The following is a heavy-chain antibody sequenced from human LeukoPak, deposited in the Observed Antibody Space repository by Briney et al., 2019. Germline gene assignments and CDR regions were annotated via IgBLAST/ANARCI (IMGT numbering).Heavy chain of an antibody. CDR1: GYTFTSYG. CDR2: ISAYNGNT. V-gene: IGHV1-18*01. D-gene: IGHD1-26*01. J-gene: IGHJ4*02. Sequence: GASVKVSCKASGYTFTSYGISWVRQAPGQGLEWMGWISAYNGNTNYAQKLQGRVTMTTDTSTSTAYMELRSLRSDDTAVYYCARDRGKWELPSFDYWGQGTLVTVSS. CDR3: ARDRGKWELPSFDY.